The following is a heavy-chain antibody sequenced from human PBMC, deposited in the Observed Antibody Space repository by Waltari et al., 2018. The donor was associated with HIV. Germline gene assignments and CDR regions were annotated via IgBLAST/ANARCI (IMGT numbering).Heavy chain of an antibody. D-gene: IGHD3-22*01. CDR3: ARGGSGYPFGY. V-gene: IGHV3-30*04. J-gene: IGHJ4*02. CDR1: GFTFSSYA. Sequence: QVQLVESGGGVVQPGRSLRLSCAASGFTFSSYAMHWVRPAPGKGPEVAAVISYDGSNKYYADSVKGRFTISRDNSKDTLYLQMNSLRAEDTAWYYCARGGSGYPFGYWGQGTLVTVSS. CDR2: ISYDGSNK.